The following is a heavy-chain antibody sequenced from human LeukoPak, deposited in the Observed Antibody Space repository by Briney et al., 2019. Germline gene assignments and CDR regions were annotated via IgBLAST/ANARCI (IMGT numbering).Heavy chain of an antibody. J-gene: IGHJ5*02. D-gene: IGHD6-13*01. V-gene: IGHV4-59*08. CDR3: ARHHIAAALNWFDP. CDR2: IYCSGSA. CDR1: CGFISRYY. Sequence: SETLSLTCTVSCGFISRYYCGWIRQPPGKGLEWIGYIYCSGSATYTPSLKSRVTISVDTSTHQFSLKLRSVTAADTDVYYCARHHIAAALNWFDPWGQGTLVTVSS.